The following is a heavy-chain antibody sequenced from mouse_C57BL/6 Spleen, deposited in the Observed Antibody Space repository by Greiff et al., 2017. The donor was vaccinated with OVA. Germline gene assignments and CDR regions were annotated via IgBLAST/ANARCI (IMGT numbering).Heavy chain of an antibody. CDR2: IDPENGDT. Sequence: EVQGVESGAELVRPGASVKLSCTASGFNIKDDYMHWVKQRPEQGLEWIGWIDPENGDTEYASKFQGKATITADTSSNTAYLQLSSLTSEDTAVYYCTKAYYYGSSPFDYWGQGTTLTVSS. J-gene: IGHJ2*01. CDR3: TKAYYYGSSPFDY. D-gene: IGHD1-1*01. V-gene: IGHV14-4*01. CDR1: GFNIKDDY.